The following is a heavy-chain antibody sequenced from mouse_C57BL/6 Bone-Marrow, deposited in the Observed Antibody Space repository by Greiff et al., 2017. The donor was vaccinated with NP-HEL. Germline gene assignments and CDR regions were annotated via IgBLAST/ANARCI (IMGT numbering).Heavy chain of an antibody. CDR2: ISDGGSYT. CDR1: GFTFSSYA. CDR3: ARAPFTVEMDY. Sequence: DVKLVESGGGLVKPGGSLKLSCAASGFTFSSYAMSWVRQTPEKRLEWVATISDGGSYTYYPDNVKGRFTISRDNAKNNLYLQMSHLKSEDTAMYYCARAPFTVEMDYWGQGTSVTVSS. D-gene: IGHD1-1*01. V-gene: IGHV5-4*03. J-gene: IGHJ4*01.